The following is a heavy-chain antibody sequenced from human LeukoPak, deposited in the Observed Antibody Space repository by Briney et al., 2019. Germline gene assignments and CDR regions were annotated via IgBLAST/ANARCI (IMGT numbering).Heavy chain of an antibody. CDR2: VYHSGSI. V-gene: IGHV4-59*01. CDR3: VSSYGGYVLDY. Sequence: PSETLSLTCTVSGGSISSYSWNWIRQSPGKGLEWIGRVYHSGSINYNPSLKSRVTISVDTSKNQFSLNPSSVTAADTAVYYCVSSYGGYVLDYWGQGTLVIVSS. J-gene: IGHJ4*02. D-gene: IGHD5-12*01. CDR1: GGSISSYS.